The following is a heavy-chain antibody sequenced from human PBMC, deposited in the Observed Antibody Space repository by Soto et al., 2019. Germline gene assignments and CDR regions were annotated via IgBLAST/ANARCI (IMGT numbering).Heavy chain of an antibody. V-gene: IGHV4-59*08. CDR1: GGSISTYY. J-gene: IGHJ4*02. D-gene: IGHD3-3*01. CDR2: ISDAGNT. CDR3: ARSYYDFWSGYYGIYY. Sequence: SETLSLTCTVSGGSISTYYWSRIRQPPGKGLEWIGYISDAGNTNYNPSLKSRVNISVDTSKNQLSLKLSSVTAADTAVYYCARSYYDFWSGYYGIYYWGQGTPVTVSS.